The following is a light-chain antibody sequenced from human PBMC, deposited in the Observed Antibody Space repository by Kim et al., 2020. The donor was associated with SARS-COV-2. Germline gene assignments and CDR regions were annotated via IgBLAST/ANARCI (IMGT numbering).Light chain of an antibody. CDR1: SLRSYY. CDR2: GKN. V-gene: IGLV3-19*01. J-gene: IGLJ1*01. CDR3: NSRDSSGNHR. Sequence: VALGQTVRITGQGDSLRSYYASWYQQKPGQAPVLVIYGKNNRPSGIPDRFSGSSSGNTASLTITGAQAEDEADYYCNSRDSSGNHRFGTGTKVTVL.